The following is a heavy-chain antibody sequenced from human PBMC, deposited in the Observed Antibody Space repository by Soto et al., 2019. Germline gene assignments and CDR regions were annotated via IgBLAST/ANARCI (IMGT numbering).Heavy chain of an antibody. CDR1: GFIFSTYA. CDR3: ARDRSSWYGYYYGLDV. Sequence: LRLSCAASGFIFSTYAMNWVRQAPGKGLEWVALISYDGSNKYYGDSVKGRFTISRDNSKNTLYLQMNSLRAEDTAVYYCARDRSSWYGYYYGLDVWGLGTTVTVSS. J-gene: IGHJ6*02. D-gene: IGHD6-13*01. V-gene: IGHV3-30-3*01. CDR2: ISYDGSNK.